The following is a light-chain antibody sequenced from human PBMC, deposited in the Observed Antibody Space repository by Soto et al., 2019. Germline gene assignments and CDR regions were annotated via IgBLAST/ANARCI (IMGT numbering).Light chain of an antibody. CDR2: GSD. Sequence: EIVLTQSPGTLSLSPGERATLSCRASQTVDSRYLAWYQQKPGQAPGVLIYGSDIRAAGVPDRFSGSGSGTEFTLTISRLEPEDFAVYYCQHYGNSLLTFGAGTKVEIK. V-gene: IGKV3-20*01. CDR3: QHYGNSLLT. J-gene: IGKJ4*01. CDR1: QTVDSRY.